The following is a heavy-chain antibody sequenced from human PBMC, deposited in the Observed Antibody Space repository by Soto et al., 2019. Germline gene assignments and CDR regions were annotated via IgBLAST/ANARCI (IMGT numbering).Heavy chain of an antibody. D-gene: IGHD2-15*01. Sequence: QVQMVQSGAAVKKPGASVKVSCKASGYPFSIFDINWVRQATGQGLEWMGWMNPNTGNTGYAQNFQGRVTMTRNTSISTAYMELNSLRSEDTAVYYCARRPHSGRRLFDPWGQGTLVTVSS. CDR1: GYPFSIFD. V-gene: IGHV1-8*01. CDR2: MNPNTGNT. CDR3: ARRPHSGRRLFDP. J-gene: IGHJ5*02.